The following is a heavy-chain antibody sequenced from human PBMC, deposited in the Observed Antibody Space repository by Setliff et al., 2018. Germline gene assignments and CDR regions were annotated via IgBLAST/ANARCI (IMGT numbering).Heavy chain of an antibody. J-gene: IGHJ4*02. CDR1: GFNFNLYN. CDR2: IISNSLTI. CDR3: AKEYYYDSSGLDY. D-gene: IGHD3-22*01. Sequence: HPGGSLRLSCEASGFNFNLYNMNWVRQAPGKGLEWISYIISNSLTIHYADSVKGRFSISRDNSKNTLYLQMSSLRAEDTAVYYCAKEYYYDSSGLDYWGQGTLVTVSS. V-gene: IGHV3-48*01.